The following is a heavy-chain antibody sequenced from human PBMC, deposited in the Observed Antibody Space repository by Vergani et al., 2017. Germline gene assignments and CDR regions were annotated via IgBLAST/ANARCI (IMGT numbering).Heavy chain of an antibody. CDR2: IQFDGSNQ. V-gene: IGHV3-30*02. D-gene: IGHD3-16*01. CDR1: GFTLSNYD. J-gene: IGHJ4*02. Sequence: QVQLVESGGGVVQRGGSLRLSCATSGFTLSNYDMQWSRQGTGKGLEFVAFIQFDGSNQYYADSVKGRFTLSRDFSKNTLYLQMNSLRTDDTATYYCAKHFRGWGIDYWGQGTQVIVSS. CDR3: AKHFRGWGIDY.